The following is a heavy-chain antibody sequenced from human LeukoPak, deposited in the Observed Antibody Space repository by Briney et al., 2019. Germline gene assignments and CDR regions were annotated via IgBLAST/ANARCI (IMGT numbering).Heavy chain of an antibody. CDR3: ARGGGLDV. D-gene: IGHD3-16*01. CDR2: INHNGNVN. CDR1: GFTFSNYA. J-gene: IGHJ6*02. Sequence: GGSLRLSCAATGFTFSNYAMSWARQAPGKGLEWVASINHNGNVNYYVDSVKGRFTISRDNAKNSLYLHMSNLRAEDTAVYFCARGGGLDVWGQGATVTVSS. V-gene: IGHV3-7*03.